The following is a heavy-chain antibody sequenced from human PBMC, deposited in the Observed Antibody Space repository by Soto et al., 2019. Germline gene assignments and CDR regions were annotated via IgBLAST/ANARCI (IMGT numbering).Heavy chain of an antibody. V-gene: IGHV1-18*01. CDR1: GYTFTSYG. D-gene: IGHD3-22*01. CDR3: ARDAGDVNYYDSIGSDY. CDR2: ISAYNGNT. J-gene: IGHJ4*02. Sequence: QVQLVQSGAEVKKPGASVKVSCKASGYTFTSYGISWVRQAPGQGLEWMGWISAYNGNTNYAQKLQGRVTMTTDTAKSTAYMEQRSLSSEDTAVYYCARDAGDVNYYDSIGSDYWGQGTLVTVSS.